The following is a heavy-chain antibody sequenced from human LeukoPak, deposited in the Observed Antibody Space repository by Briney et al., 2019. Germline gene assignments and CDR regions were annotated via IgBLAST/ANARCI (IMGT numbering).Heavy chain of an antibody. CDR1: GYTFTSYG. CDR3: ARGKYPYSSRWYSY. J-gene: IGHJ4*02. CDR2: ISAYNGNT. Sequence: GASVKVSCKASGYTFTSYGISWVRQAPGQGLEWMGWISAYNGNTNYAQKLQGRVTMTTDTSTSTAYIELRSLRSDDTAVYYCARGKYPYSSRWYSYWGQGTLVTVSS. V-gene: IGHV1-18*01. D-gene: IGHD6-13*01.